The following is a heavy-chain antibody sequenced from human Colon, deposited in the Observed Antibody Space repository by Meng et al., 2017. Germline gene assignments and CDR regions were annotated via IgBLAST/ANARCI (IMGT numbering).Heavy chain of an antibody. Sequence: GQLVESGGGLVQPGESLGLSCTASGFMFANYAMRWVRQAPGKGPEWVSAISDHGYNTYYADSVKGRFAISRDNSKNTVSLQMSSLRVEDTAIYYCVRKPQSNYYDYWGQGTLVTVSS. CDR1: GFMFANYA. CDR2: ISDHGYNT. CDR3: VRKPQSNYYDY. V-gene: IGHV3-23*04. J-gene: IGHJ4*02. D-gene: IGHD3-10*01.